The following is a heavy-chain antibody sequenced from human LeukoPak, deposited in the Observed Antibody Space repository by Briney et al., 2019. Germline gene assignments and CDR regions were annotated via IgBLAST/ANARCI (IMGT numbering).Heavy chain of an antibody. CDR3: ARHLGSWELDY. Sequence: GESLKISCKGSGYSFPIYWIGWVRQMPGKGLEWMGVIYPGDSDTRYSPSFQGQVTTSADKSISTAYLQWSSLKASDTAMYYCARHLGSWELDYWGQGTLVTVSS. CDR1: GYSFPIYW. D-gene: IGHD1-26*01. V-gene: IGHV5-51*01. CDR2: IYPGDSDT. J-gene: IGHJ4*02.